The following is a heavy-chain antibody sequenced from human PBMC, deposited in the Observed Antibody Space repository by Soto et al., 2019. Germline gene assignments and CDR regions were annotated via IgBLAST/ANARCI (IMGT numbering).Heavy chain of an antibody. Sequence: GGSLRLSCTASGFTFSTYGMHWVRQAPGKGLEWVALVRYDASKQFYTDSVKGRFTVSRDNSKNTLYLQMNSLRADDTGVYYCARDNPRSRSPGYWGQGTLVTVSS. V-gene: IGHV3-30*02. CDR1: GFTFSTYG. J-gene: IGHJ4*02. CDR2: VRYDASKQ. CDR3: ARDNPRSRSPGY. D-gene: IGHD1-26*01.